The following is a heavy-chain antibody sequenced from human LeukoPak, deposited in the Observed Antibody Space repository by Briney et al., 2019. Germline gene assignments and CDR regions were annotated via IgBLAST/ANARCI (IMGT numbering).Heavy chain of an antibody. Sequence: GGSLRLSCGASGFTFITYWMNWVRQAPGKGLVWVSHIDSDGSSATYGDSAKGRFTISGDNSKNMVYLQMNSLRADDTAIYYCARGTAAPAGIDYWGQGALVTVSS. CDR1: GFTFITYW. V-gene: IGHV3-74*01. CDR2: IDSDGSSA. J-gene: IGHJ4*02. CDR3: ARGTAAPAGIDY. D-gene: IGHD6-13*01.